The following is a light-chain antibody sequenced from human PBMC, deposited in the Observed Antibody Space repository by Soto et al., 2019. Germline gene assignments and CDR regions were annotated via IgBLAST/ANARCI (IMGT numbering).Light chain of an antibody. V-gene: IGKV3-11*01. Sequence: EIVLTQSPATLSLSLGESATLSCRASQSVSSYLAWYQQKPGQGPRLLIYDASNRATGIPARFSGSGSGTDFTLTISSLEPEDVAVYYCQQRSNWPPITFGQGTRLE. CDR2: DAS. J-gene: IGKJ5*01. CDR3: QQRSNWPPIT. CDR1: QSVSSY.